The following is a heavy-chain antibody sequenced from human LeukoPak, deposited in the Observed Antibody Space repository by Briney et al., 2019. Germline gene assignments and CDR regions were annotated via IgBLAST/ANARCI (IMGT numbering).Heavy chain of an antibody. J-gene: IGHJ4*02. Sequence: ASVKVSCKASGDTFTGYYMHWVRQAPGQGLEWMGWINPNSGGTNYAQKFQGRVTMTRDTSISTAYMELSRLRSDDTAVYYCARDKGYSYGFDYWGQGTLVTVSS. V-gene: IGHV1-2*02. D-gene: IGHD5-18*01. CDR2: INPNSGGT. CDR3: ARDKGYSYGFDY. CDR1: GDTFTGYY.